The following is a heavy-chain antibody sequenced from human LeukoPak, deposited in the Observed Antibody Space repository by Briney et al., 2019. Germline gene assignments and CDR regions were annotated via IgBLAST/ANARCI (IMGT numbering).Heavy chain of an antibody. CDR1: GGSISTAHW. CDR2: IYHRGNS. J-gene: IGHJ4*02. V-gene: IGHV4-4*02. D-gene: IGHD3-10*01. Sequence: PSGTLSLTCAVSGGSISTAHWWNWVRQSPGKGLEWIGEIYHRGNSNYNPSLKSRVSISVDTSKNQFPLKVTSLTAADTAVYYCARSWGTLWFGESLDYWGQGTLVTVSS. CDR3: ARSWGTLWFGESLDY.